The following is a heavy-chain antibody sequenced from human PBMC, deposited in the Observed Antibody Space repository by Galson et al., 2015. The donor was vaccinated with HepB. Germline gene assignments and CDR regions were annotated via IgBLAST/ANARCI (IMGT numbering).Heavy chain of an antibody. CDR2: INPNSGGT. V-gene: IGHV1-2*06. D-gene: IGHD4-11*01. J-gene: IGHJ4*02. Sequence: SVKVSCKVSGYRFNGYLMYWVRQAPGQGLEWMGQINPNSGGTDYAQKFQGRITMTRDTSVTTAYLELRRLTSDDTAVYYCTRADYRSSDFWGQGTLVTVS. CDR3: TRADYRSSDF. CDR1: GYRFNGYL.